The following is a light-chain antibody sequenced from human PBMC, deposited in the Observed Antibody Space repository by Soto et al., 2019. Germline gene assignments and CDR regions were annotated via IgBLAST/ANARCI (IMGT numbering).Light chain of an antibody. J-gene: IGKJ4*01. CDR1: QSVSSY. Sequence: EIVLTQSPATLSLSPGERATLSCRASQSVSSYLSWYQQKPGQAPRLLIFDVSKRATGIPARFSGSGSGTDFPLTISSLEPEDFAVYYCQKRVNGPTFGGGTKVEIK. CDR3: QKRVNGPT. V-gene: IGKV3-11*01. CDR2: DVS.